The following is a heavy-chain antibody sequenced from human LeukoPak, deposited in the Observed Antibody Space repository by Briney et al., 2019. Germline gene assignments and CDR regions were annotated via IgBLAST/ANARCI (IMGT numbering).Heavy chain of an antibody. CDR1: GGTFSSYA. Sequence: ASVKVSCKASGGTFSSYAINWVRQAPGQGLEWMGRINPNSGGTNYAQKFQGRVTMTRDTSISTAYMELSRLRSDDTAVYYCARGGYDFVYYYYGMDVWGQGTTVTVSS. D-gene: IGHD3-3*01. J-gene: IGHJ6*02. CDR3: ARGGYDFVYYYYGMDV. CDR2: INPNSGGT. V-gene: IGHV1-2*06.